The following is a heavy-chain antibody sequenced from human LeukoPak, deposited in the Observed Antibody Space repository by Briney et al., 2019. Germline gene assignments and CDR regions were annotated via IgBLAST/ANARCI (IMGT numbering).Heavy chain of an antibody. V-gene: IGHV3-33*05. J-gene: IGHJ4*02. CDR2: ISYDGSNK. Sequence: PGRSLRLSCAASGFTFSSYGMHWVRQAPGKGLEWVAVISYDGSNKYYADSVKGRFTISRDNSKNTLYLQMNSLRAEDTAVYHCARGLGDYVFDYWGQGTLVTVSS. CDR3: ARGLGDYVFDY. D-gene: IGHD4-17*01. CDR1: GFTFSSYG.